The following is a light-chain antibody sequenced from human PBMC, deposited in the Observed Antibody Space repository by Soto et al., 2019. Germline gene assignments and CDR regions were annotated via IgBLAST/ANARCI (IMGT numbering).Light chain of an antibody. Sequence: QAVGTLEPSLTVSPGGTVTLTCGSSTGAVTNGHYPYWFQQKPGQAPRTLIYDTTNRHSWTPARFSGSLLGGKAALTLSGAQPEDEAEYYCLLSYNGPYVFGTGTKVTVL. CDR2: DTT. CDR3: LLSYNGPYV. CDR1: TGAVTNGHY. J-gene: IGLJ1*01. V-gene: IGLV7-46*01.